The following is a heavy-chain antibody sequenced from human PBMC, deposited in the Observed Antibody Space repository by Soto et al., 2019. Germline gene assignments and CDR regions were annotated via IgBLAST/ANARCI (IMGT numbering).Heavy chain of an antibody. CDR1: GGSFSGYY. J-gene: IGHJ6*02. D-gene: IGHD2-15*01. CDR3: ARDRYCSGGSCYTYYGMDV. Sequence: QVQLQQWGAGLLKPSETLSLTCAVYGGSFSGYYWSWIRQPPGKGLEWIGEINHSGSTNYNPSLKSRVPISVDTSKNQFSLKLSSVTAADTAVYYCARDRYCSGGSCYTYYGMDVWGQGTTVTVSS. V-gene: IGHV4-34*01. CDR2: INHSGST.